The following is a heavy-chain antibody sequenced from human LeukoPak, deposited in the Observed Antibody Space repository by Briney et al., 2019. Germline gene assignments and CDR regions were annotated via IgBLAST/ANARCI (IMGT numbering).Heavy chain of an antibody. D-gene: IGHD1-26*01. J-gene: IGHJ6*02. CDR3: AADSGSYSDYYYGMDV. V-gene: IGHV1-58*01. CDR1: GFTFTSSA. CDR2: IVVGSGNT. Sequence: SVKVSCKASGFTFTSSAVQWVRQARGQRLEWIGWIVVGSGNTNYAQKFQERVTITRDMSTSTAYMELSSLRCEDTAVYYCAADSGSYSDYYYGMDVWGQGTTVTVSS.